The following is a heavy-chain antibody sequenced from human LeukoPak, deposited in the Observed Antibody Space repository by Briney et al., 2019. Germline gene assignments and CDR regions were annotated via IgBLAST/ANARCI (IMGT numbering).Heavy chain of an antibody. CDR1: DGSISSSSYY. V-gene: IGHV4-61*05. CDR3: ARVYSSGSRAFQH. CDR2: IYYSGTS. Sequence: SETLSLTCTVSDGSISSSSYYWSWIRQPPGKGLEWIGYIYYSGTSNYNPSLKSRVTISVDTSKNQFSLKLSSVTAADTAVYYCARVYSSGSRAFQHWGQGTLVTVSS. J-gene: IGHJ1*01. D-gene: IGHD6-19*01.